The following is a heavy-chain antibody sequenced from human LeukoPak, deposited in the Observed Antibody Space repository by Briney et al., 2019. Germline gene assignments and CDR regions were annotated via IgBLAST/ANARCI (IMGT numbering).Heavy chain of an antibody. CDR3: ARDQGVFWDGVDY. Sequence: PGGSLRLSCAASGFTVSSNFMNWVRQAPGKGLEWVSYISSSGSTIYYADSVKGRFTISRDNAKNSLYLQMNSLRAEDTAVYYCARDQGVFWDGVDYWGQGTLVTVSS. CDR1: GFTVSSNF. V-gene: IGHV3-48*04. CDR2: ISSSGSTI. D-gene: IGHD1-26*01. J-gene: IGHJ4*02.